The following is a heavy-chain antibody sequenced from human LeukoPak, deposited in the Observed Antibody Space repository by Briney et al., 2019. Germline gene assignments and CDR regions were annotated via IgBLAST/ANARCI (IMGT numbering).Heavy chain of an antibody. Sequence: PSETLSLTCTVSGGSISSYHWSWVRQPAGKGLEWIGRIYMSGSTNYNPSLKSRVTMSVDTSKNQFSLKLSSVTAADTAVYYCARGGIAVAVDYWGQGTLVTVSS. CDR3: ARGGIAVAVDY. CDR2: IYMSGST. V-gene: IGHV4-4*07. J-gene: IGHJ4*02. D-gene: IGHD6-19*01. CDR1: GGSISSYH.